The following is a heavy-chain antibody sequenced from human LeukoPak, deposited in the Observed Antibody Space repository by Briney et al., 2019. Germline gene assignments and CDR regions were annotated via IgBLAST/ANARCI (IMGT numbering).Heavy chain of an antibody. J-gene: IGHJ4*02. D-gene: IGHD6-19*01. V-gene: IGHV3-49*03. Sequence: GGSLRLSCTASGFTFGDYGMSWFRQASGKGLQWVGLIRSKAYGGTTECAASVKGRFTISRDDSKSIAYLQMNSLKTEDTAVYYCTAGYRSGWYVGGLDYWGQGTLVTVSS. CDR2: IRSKAYGGTT. CDR1: GFTFGDYG. CDR3: TAGYRSGWYVGGLDY.